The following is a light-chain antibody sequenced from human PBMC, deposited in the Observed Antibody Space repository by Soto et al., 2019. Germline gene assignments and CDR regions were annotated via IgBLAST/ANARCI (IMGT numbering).Light chain of an antibody. J-gene: IGLJ3*02. CDR1: NTDVGGYNR. Sequence: QSALTQPASVSGSPGQSITISCTGTNTDVGGYNRVSWYQQHPGKAPKMLIFEVFNRPSGISDRFSGSKSGYTASLTISGLQPEDEADYYCISYIPSATTHWVFGGGTKLTVL. CDR2: EVF. V-gene: IGLV2-14*01. CDR3: ISYIPSATTHWV.